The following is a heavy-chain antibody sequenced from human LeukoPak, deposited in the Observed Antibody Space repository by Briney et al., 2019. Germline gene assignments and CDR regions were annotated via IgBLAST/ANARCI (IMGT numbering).Heavy chain of an antibody. CDR2: ISYDGSNK. J-gene: IGHJ6*02. V-gene: IGHV3-30*03. CDR1: GFTFSSYG. D-gene: IGHD3-22*01. Sequence: PGGSLRLSCAASGFTFSSYGMHWVRQAPGKGLEWVAVISYDGSNKYYADSVKGRFTISRDNSKNTLYLQMNSLRAEDTAVYYCARLSYYDSSGYYYVRAYGMDVWGQGTTVTVSS. CDR3: ARLSYYDSSGYYYVRAYGMDV.